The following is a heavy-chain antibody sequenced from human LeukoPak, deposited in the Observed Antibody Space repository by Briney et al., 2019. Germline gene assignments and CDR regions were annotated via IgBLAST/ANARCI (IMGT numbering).Heavy chain of an antibody. CDR3: ARLRRAELLWFGESTRGLFDY. Sequence: PSETLSLTCAVYGGSFSGYYWSWIRQPPGKGLEWIGEINHSGSTNYNPSLKSRVTISVDTSKNQFSLKLSSVPAADTAVYYCARLRRAELLWFGESTRGLFDYWGQGTLVTVSS. CDR1: GGSFSGYY. D-gene: IGHD3-10*01. V-gene: IGHV4-34*01. CDR2: INHSGST. J-gene: IGHJ4*02.